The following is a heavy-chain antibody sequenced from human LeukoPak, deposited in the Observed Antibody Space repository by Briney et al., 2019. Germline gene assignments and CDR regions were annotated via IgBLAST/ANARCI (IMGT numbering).Heavy chain of an antibody. CDR3: ARDSGGWYFDY. CDR1: GFPFSTYW. V-gene: IGHV3-74*01. CDR2: IKPDGSTT. J-gene: IGHJ4*02. Sequence: GGSLRLSCAASGFPFSTYWMYWVRQAPGKGLVWVSRIKPDGSTTSYADSVKGRFTISRDNAKNSLYLQMDSLRAEDTAVYYCARDSGGWYFDYWGQGTLVTVSS. D-gene: IGHD2-15*01.